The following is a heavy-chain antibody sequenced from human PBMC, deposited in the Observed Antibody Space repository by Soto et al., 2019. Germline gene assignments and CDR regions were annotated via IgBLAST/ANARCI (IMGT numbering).Heavy chain of an antibody. CDR1: GGTFSSYT. CDR2: IIPILGIA. D-gene: IGHD1-1*01. J-gene: IGHJ4*02. CDR3: AREGLEKAGDGFDD. Sequence: QVQLVQSGAEVKKPGSSVKVSCKASGGTFSSYTISWVRQAPGQGLEWMGRIIPILGIANYAQKFQGRVTITADKSTSTAYMELRSLRSEDTAVYYCAREGLEKAGDGFDDWGQGTLVTVPS. V-gene: IGHV1-69*08.